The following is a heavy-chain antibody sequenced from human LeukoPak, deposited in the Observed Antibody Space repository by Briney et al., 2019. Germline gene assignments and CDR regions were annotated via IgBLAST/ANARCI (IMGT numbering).Heavy chain of an antibody. Sequence: PGGSLRLSCAASGFTSSSYWISWVRQAPGKGLEWVANIKQDGSEKYYVDSVKGRFTISRDNAKNSLYLQMNSLRAEDTAVYYCARQVDPIDYWGQGTLVTVSS. CDR3: ARQVDPIDY. CDR2: IKQDGSEK. CDR1: GFTSSSYW. J-gene: IGHJ4*02. V-gene: IGHV3-7*05. D-gene: IGHD2-2*01.